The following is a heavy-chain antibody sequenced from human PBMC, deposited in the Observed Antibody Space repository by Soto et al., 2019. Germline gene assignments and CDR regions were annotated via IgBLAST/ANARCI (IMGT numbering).Heavy chain of an antibody. V-gene: IGHV1-69*13. CDR2: ILPVSAPP. CDR1: GGTLNNYA. CDR3: ATDSNYDVSNSF. J-gene: IGHJ4*02. D-gene: IGHD3-3*01. Sequence: SVKVSCKASGGTLNNYAINWVRQAPGQGLEWMGGILPVSAPPDYAQKFQGRVSITADHSTSTVYMELSRLKSGDTAVYFCATDSNYDVSNSFWGQGTLVTVSS.